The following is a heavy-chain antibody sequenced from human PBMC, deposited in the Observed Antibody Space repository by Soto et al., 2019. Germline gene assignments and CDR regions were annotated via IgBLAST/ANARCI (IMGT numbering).Heavy chain of an antibody. CDR2: IWYDGSNK. J-gene: IGHJ6*02. CDR1: GVTFCSYG. CDR3: ARGSSGWYASYYYGMDV. D-gene: IGHD6-19*01. V-gene: IGHV3-33*01. Sequence: PGGSLRLSCAASGVTFCSYGMHWVRQAPGKGLEWVAVIWYDGSNKYYADSVKGRLTISRDNSKNTLYLQMNSLRAEDTAVYYCARGSSGWYASYYYGMDVWGQGTTVTVSS.